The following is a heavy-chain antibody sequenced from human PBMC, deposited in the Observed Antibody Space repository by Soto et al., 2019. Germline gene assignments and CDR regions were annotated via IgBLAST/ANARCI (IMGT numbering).Heavy chain of an antibody. CDR1: GYSISNGYF. Sequence: SETLSLTCVVSGYSISNGYFWGWIRQPPGKGLEWVGSIYHNGKTNYNPSLKTRLTISVDTSKNQFPLNLTSVTAADTAVYYCARDENWGYVWIDPWSPGTLVTVSS. CDR3: ARDENWGYVWIDP. V-gene: IGHV4-38-2*02. J-gene: IGHJ5*02. CDR2: IYHNGKT. D-gene: IGHD7-27*01.